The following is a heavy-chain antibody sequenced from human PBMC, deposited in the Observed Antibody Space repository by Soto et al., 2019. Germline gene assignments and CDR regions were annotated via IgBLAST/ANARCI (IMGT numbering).Heavy chain of an antibody. D-gene: IGHD2-2*01. CDR2: ISSSSSTI. CDR1: GFTFSSYS. Sequence: GGSLRLSCAASGFTFSSYSMNWVRQAPGKGLEWVSYISSSSSTIYYADSVKGRFTISRDNAKNSLYLQMNSLGAEDTAVYYCARANPYVVVPAAYDYWGQGTLVTVSS. V-gene: IGHV3-48*01. J-gene: IGHJ4*02. CDR3: ARANPYVVVPAAYDY.